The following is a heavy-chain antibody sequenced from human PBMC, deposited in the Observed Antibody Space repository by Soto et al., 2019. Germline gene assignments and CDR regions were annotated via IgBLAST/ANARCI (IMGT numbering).Heavy chain of an antibody. D-gene: IGHD3-10*01. V-gene: IGHV5-10-1*01. Sequence: HGESLKISCKGSGYSFTSYWISWVRQMPGKGLEWMGRFDPSDSYTNYSPSFQGHVTISADKSISTAYLQWSSLKASDTAMYYCARRAITMVRGVTYGNYYYYGMDVWGQGTTVTVSS. CDR3: ARRAITMVRGVTYGNYYYYGMDV. CDR1: GYSFTSYW. J-gene: IGHJ6*02. CDR2: FDPSDSYT.